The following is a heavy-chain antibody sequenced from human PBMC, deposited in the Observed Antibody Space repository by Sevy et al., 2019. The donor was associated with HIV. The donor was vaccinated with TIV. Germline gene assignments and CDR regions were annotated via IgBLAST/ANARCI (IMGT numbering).Heavy chain of an antibody. CDR3: ARDLELLRGFDY. Sequence: SETLSLTCTVSGGSVSSGSYYWSWIRQPPGKGLEWIGYIYYSGSTNYNPSPKSRVTISVDTSKNQFSLKLSSVTAADTAVYYCARDLELLRGFDYWGQGTLVTVSS. J-gene: IGHJ4*02. CDR2: IYYSGST. V-gene: IGHV4-61*01. CDR1: GGSVSSGSYY. D-gene: IGHD1-26*01.